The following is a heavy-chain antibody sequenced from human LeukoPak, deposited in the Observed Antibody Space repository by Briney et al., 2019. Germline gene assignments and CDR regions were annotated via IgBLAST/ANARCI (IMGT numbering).Heavy chain of an antibody. V-gene: IGHV4-39*01. Sequence: SETLSLTCTVSGGSITSSSSYWGWIRHPPVKGLEWIGSTYFSGTTYNNPSLKSRVTLSVAPSKNQFSLKLSSVTAADTAVYYCARQVVVVIIANFDYWGQGTLVTVSS. CDR2: TYFSGTT. CDR1: GGSITSSSSY. J-gene: IGHJ4*02. D-gene: IGHD3-22*01. CDR3: ARQVVVVIIANFDY.